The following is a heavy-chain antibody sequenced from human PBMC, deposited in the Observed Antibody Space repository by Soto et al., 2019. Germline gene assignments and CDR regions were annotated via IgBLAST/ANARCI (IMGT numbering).Heavy chain of an antibody. V-gene: IGHV1-3*01. Sequence: VQLVQSGAEVKKPGASVKVSCKASGYTFTSYAMHWLRQAPGQRLEWMGWINAGNGNTKYSHKFQGRFTITRDTSASTAYMERSSVIFGYTAVCYRAAGPGGPDGPGDYSSQATLVT. D-gene: IGHD3-16*01. J-gene: IGHJ4*02. CDR1: GYTFTSYA. CDR2: INAGNGNT. CDR3: AAGPGGPDGPGDY.